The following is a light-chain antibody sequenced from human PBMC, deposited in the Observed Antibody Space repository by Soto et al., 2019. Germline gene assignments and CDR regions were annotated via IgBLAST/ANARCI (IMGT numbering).Light chain of an antibody. CDR1: QSVISSY. CDR3: QQYGSSPWT. J-gene: IGKJ1*01. V-gene: IGKV3-20*01. Sequence: EIVLTQSPGTLSLSPGERATLSCRASQSVISSYLAWYQQKPGQSPRLLIYGASSRATGIPDRFSGSGSGTDFNLSVSRLEPEDFAVYYWQQYGSSPWTFGQGPKVELK. CDR2: GAS.